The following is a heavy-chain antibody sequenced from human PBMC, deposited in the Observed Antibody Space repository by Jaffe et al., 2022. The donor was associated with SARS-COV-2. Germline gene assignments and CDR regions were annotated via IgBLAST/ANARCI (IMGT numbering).Heavy chain of an antibody. CDR2: ISHDGTKI. CDR1: GFTFSSSV. CDR3: AGGPTIDY. D-gene: IGHD1-26*01. V-gene: IGHV3-30*03. J-gene: IGHJ4*02. Sequence: QVQLVESGGGVVQPGRSLRLSCAASGFTFSSSVMHWVRQAPGKGLEWVDAISHDGTKIYYADSVKGRFTISRDNSKNTLYLEMNSLRPDDTAVYYCAGGPTIDYWGQGTLVTVSS.